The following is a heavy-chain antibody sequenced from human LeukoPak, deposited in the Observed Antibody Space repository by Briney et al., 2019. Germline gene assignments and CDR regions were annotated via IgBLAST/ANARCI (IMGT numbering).Heavy chain of an antibody. J-gene: IGHJ4*02. Sequence: GGSLRLSCAASGFTVSSNYMSWVRQAPGKGLEWVSVIYSGGSTDYADSVKGRFTISRDNSKNTLYLQMNSLRAEDTAIYYCARIYDSSGYYYPFDYWGQGTLVTVSS. CDR1: GFTVSSNY. D-gene: IGHD3-22*01. CDR3: ARIYDSSGYYYPFDY. V-gene: IGHV3-53*01. CDR2: IYSGGST.